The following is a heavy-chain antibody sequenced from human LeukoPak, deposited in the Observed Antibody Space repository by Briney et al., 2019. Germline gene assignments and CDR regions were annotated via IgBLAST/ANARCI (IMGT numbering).Heavy chain of an antibody. D-gene: IGHD6-19*01. J-gene: IGHJ4*02. CDR1: GGSFSSYY. V-gene: IGHV4-34*01. CDR3: ARVRRYSSGWYGQSYFDY. Sequence: SETLSLTCAVYGGSFSSYYWSWIRQPPGKGLEWIGEINHSGSTNYNPSLKSRVTISVDTSKNQFSLKLSSVTAADTAVYYCARVRRYSSGWYGQSYFDYWGQGTLVTVSS. CDR2: INHSGST.